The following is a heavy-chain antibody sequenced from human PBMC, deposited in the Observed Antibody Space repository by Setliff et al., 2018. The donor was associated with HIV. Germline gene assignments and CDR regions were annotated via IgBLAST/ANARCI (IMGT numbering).Heavy chain of an antibody. V-gene: IGHV4-34*01. J-gene: IGHJ4*02. Sequence: PSETLSLTCNVSGNSVNSGTYYWSWIRQPPGKGLEWIGEINHSGSTNYNMSLWSRVTISLDASRNQFSLELIPVTAADTAVYYCAGGPGTTSIDYWAQGTLVTVSS. D-gene: IGHD1-26*01. CDR2: INHSGST. CDR1: GNSVNSGTYY. CDR3: AGGPGTTSIDY.